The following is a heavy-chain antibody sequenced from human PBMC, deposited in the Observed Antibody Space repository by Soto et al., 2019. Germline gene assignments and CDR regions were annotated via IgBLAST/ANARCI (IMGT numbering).Heavy chain of an antibody. J-gene: IGHJ4*02. D-gene: IGHD1-20*01. CDR3: ARHARYNDY. V-gene: IGHV4-59*08. CDR1: RGSINSAY. CDR2: ITYTEKT. Sequence: QVQLQESGPRLVKPSETLSLTCTVSRGSINSAYWSWFRQPPGKGLQWIGYITYTEKTFYNPSLKGRVTITLDASKDQFSLRLSSVTDADTAIYYCARHARYNDYWSEGTLISVSS.